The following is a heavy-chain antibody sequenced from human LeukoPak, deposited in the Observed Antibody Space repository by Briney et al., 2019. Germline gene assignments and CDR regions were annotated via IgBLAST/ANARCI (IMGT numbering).Heavy chain of an antibody. V-gene: IGHV1-18*01. Sequence: ASVKVSCKASGYTFTSFSITWVRQAPGQGLEWMGWISVYNGNTNYAQKLQGRVTMTTDTSTSTAYIELRSLRSGDTAVYYCARMGGELLGPWFDYWGQGTLVTVSS. CDR3: ARMGGELLGPWFDY. J-gene: IGHJ4*02. CDR1: GYTFTSFS. CDR2: ISVYNGNT. D-gene: IGHD1-26*01.